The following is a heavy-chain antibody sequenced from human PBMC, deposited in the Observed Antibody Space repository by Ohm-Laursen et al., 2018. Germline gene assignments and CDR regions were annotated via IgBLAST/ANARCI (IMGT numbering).Heavy chain of an antibody. Sequence: GTLSLTCTVSGGSISSTSYYWGWIRQPPGKGLEWIGSIYYTGSTYFNPSLQSRVTISVDTSKNQFSLNLSSVTAADTAMYYCARKTDWNHYYFDYWGQGTLVTVSS. V-gene: IGHV4-39*01. J-gene: IGHJ4*02. CDR3: ARKTDWNHYYFDY. D-gene: IGHD1-1*01. CDR1: GGSISSTSYY. CDR2: IYYTGST.